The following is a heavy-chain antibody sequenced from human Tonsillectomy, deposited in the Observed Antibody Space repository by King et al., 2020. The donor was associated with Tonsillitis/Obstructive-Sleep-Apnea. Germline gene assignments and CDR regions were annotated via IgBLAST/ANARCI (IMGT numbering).Heavy chain of an antibody. D-gene: IGHD1-14*01. CDR2: ISGSGGST. V-gene: IGHV3-23*04. J-gene: IGHJ4*02. Sequence: EVQLVESGGGLVQPGESLRLSCATSGFTFSNSPMSWVRQAPETGLEGVSAISGSGGSTYYAESGTGRFTISRDNSKNTRYLDRNTLRADDTAVCYCAQDPTALPAPFYSWGPGTLVTVSS. CDR3: AQDPTALPAPFYS. CDR1: GFTFSNSP.